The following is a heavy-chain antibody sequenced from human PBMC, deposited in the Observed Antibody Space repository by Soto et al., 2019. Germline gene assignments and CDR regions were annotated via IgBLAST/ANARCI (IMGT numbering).Heavy chain of an antibody. V-gene: IGHV1-8*01. D-gene: IGHD1-1*01. Sequence: ASVKVSCKASGYTFTIYDSNWVRQATGQGLEWMGWMNPNSGNTGYAQKFQGRVTMTRNTSISTAYMELSSLRSEDTAVYYCASACRSGKNYYYYMDVWGKGTTVTVSS. CDR2: MNPNSGNT. J-gene: IGHJ6*03. CDR1: GYTFTIYD. CDR3: ASACRSGKNYYYYMDV.